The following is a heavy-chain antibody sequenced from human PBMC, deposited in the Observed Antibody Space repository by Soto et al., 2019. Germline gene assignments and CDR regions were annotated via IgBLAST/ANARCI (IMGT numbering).Heavy chain of an antibody. V-gene: IGHV1-69*01. Sequence: QVQLVQSGAEVKKPGSSVKVSCKVSGGTFSSYAFSWVRQAPGQGLEWMGGIIPVFGATNYAQRFQGRVTITADASTSTAYMDLSSLKSEDTAVYYCAGSPEWSYALSQLVITTFGFYWGPGTVVTVSP. CDR1: GGTFSSYA. D-gene: IGHD3-22*01. CDR3: AGSPEWSYALSQLVITTFGFY. CDR2: IIPVFGAT. J-gene: IGHJ4*02.